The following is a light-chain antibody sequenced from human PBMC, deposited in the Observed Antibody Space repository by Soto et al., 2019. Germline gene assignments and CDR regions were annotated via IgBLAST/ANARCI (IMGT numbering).Light chain of an antibody. J-gene: IGLJ2*01. Sequence: QSVLTQPASVSGSPGHSITISCTGTSSEVGGYNYVSWDQQHPGKAPKLMIYDVSNRPSGVSNRFSGSKSGNTASLTISGLQAEDVADYYCSSYTSSSTLVVFGGGTKFTVL. CDR3: SSYTSSSTLVV. V-gene: IGLV2-14*01. CDR1: SSEVGGYNY. CDR2: DVS.